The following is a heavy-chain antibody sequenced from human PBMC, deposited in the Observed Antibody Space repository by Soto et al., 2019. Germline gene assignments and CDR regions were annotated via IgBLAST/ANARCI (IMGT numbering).Heavy chain of an antibody. D-gene: IGHD2-2*01. CDR3: TTDCRSSTSCYAEDY. J-gene: IGHJ4*02. CDR2: IKSKTDGGTT. V-gene: IGHV3-15*01. Sequence: PGGSLRLSCAASGFTFSNAWMSWVRQAPGKGLEWVGRIKSKTDGGTTDYAAPVKGRFTISRDDSKNTLYLQMNSLKTEDTAVYYCTTDCRSSTSCYAEDYWGQGTLVTVSS. CDR1: GFTFSNAW.